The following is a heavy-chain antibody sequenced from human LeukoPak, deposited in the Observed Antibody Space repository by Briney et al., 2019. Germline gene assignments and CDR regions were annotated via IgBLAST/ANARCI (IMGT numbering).Heavy chain of an antibody. Sequence: PSETLSLTCTVSGGSISSSSYYWGWIRQPPGKGLEWIGSIYYSGSTYYNPSLKSRVTISVDTSKNQFSLKLSSVTAADTAVYYCARVSGDFWSGYIVYWGQGTLVTVSS. V-gene: IGHV4-39*07. J-gene: IGHJ4*02. D-gene: IGHD3-3*01. CDR1: GGSISSSSYY. CDR2: IYYSGST. CDR3: ARVSGDFWSGYIVY.